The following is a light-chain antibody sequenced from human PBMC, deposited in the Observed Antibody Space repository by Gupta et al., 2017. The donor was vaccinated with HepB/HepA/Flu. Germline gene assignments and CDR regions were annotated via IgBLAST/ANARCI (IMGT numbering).Light chain of an antibody. V-gene: IGLV3-25*03. CDR1: ALAKQY. CDR3: QSADATGSSYV. CDR2: KDS. J-gene: IGLJ1*01. Sequence: SYELTQPPSVSVSPGQTARITCSGDALAKQYAYWYQQKAGQAPVLVIYKDSERPSGIPERFSGSSSGTTLTLIISGVQAEDEADYYCQSADATGSSYVFGPGNKVTVL.